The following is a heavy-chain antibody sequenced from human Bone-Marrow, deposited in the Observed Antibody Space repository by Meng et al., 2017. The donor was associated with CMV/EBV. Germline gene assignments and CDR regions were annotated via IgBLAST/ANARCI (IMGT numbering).Heavy chain of an antibody. CDR1: GVTFSNYG. CDR2: IIPIFGTT. J-gene: IGHJ5*02. D-gene: IGHD3-10*01. V-gene: IGHV1-69*13. CDR3: ATDEEGVARFGNWLDP. Sequence: SVKVSCKASGVTFSNYGINWVRQAPGQGLEWMGGIIPIFGTTRYAEKFQGRVTITSDESTSTTYMELSSLRSDDTAIYYCATDEEGVARFGNWLDPWGQGTLVTVSS.